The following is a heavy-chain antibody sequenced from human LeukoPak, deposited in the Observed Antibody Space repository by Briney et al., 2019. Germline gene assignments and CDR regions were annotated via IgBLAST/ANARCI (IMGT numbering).Heavy chain of an antibody. D-gene: IGHD3-9*01. CDR3: ARGKLLRYFDWLSRTADAFDI. CDR1: GGSISSGGYY. Sequence: SETLSLTCTVSGGSISSGGYYWSWIRQYPGKGLEWIGYIYYSGSTYYNPSLKSRVTISVDTSKNQFSLKLSSVTAADTAVYYCARGKLLRYFDWLSRTADAFDIWGQGTMVTVSS. CDR2: IYYSGST. J-gene: IGHJ3*02. V-gene: IGHV4-31*03.